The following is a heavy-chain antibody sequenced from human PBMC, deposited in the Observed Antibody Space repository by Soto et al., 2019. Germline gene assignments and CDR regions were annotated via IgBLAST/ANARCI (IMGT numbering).Heavy chain of an antibody. CDR2: ISWHSGNI. J-gene: IGHJ4*02. CDR1: GFTFENYA. D-gene: IGHD4-4*01. CDR3: AKDKLYSNYEHYFDY. Sequence: EVQLVESGGGLVQSGRSLRLSCAASGFTFENYAMHWVRQAPGKGLEWVSGISWHSGNIGYADSVRGRFTISRDNAKNSLYLQMNSLRPEDTGLYYCAKDKLYSNYEHYFDYWGQGTLVTVSS. V-gene: IGHV3-9*01.